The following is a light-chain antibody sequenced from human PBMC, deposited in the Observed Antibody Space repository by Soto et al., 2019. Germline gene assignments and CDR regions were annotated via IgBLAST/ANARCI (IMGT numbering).Light chain of an antibody. J-gene: IGKJ1*01. CDR1: QSISVW. Sequence: DIPMTQSPSTLSASVGDRVTITCRASQSISVWLAWFQQKPGNAPKLLIYKASTLESGVPSRFSGSGSGTEFSLTNRSLQPDDSATYFCQQYNNRWTFGQGTKVEI. CDR2: KAS. V-gene: IGKV1-5*03. CDR3: QQYNNRWT.